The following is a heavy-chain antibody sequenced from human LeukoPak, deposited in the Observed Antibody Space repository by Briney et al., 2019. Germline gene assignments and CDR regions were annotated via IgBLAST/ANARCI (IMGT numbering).Heavy chain of an antibody. CDR1: GGSFSGYY. Sequence: SETLSLTCAVYGGSFSGYYWSWIRQPPGKGLEWIGEINHSGSTNYNPSLKSRVTISVDTSKNQFSLKLSSVTAADTAVYYCASGGSFQSFDYWGQGTLVTVSS. D-gene: IGHD3-10*01. V-gene: IGHV4-34*01. J-gene: IGHJ4*02. CDR2: INHSGST. CDR3: ASGGSFQSFDY.